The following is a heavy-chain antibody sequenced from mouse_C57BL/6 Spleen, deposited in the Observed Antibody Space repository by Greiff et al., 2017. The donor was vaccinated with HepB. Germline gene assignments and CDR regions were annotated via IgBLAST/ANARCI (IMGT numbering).Heavy chain of an antibody. V-gene: IGHV5-4*01. J-gene: IGHJ1*03. CDR1: GFTFSSYA. CDR3: ARDPRTGTRYFDV. CDR2: ISDGGSYT. Sequence: EVKVEESGGGLVKPGGSLKLSCAASGFTFSSYAMSWVRQTPEKRLEWVATISDGGSYTYYPDNVKGRFTISRDNAKNNLYLQMSHLKSEDTAMYYCARDPRTGTRYFDVWGTGTTVTVSS. D-gene: IGHD4-1*01.